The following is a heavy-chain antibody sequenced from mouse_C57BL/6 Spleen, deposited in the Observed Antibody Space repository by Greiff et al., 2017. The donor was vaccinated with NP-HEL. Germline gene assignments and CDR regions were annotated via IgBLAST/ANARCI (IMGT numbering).Heavy chain of an antibody. J-gene: IGHJ2*01. D-gene: IGHD1-1*01. Sequence: VQLQQSGAELVKPGASVKISCKASGYAFSSYWMNWVKQRPGKGLEWIGQIYPGDGDTNYNGKFKGKATLTADKSSSTAYMQLSSLTSEDSAVYFGARSALLRYGGFDYWGQGTTLTVSS. CDR1: GYAFSSYW. V-gene: IGHV1-80*01. CDR2: IYPGDGDT. CDR3: ARSALLRYGGFDY.